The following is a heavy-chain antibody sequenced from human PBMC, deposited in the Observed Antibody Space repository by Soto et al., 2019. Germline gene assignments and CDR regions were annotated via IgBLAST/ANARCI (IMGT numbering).Heavy chain of an antibody. V-gene: IGHV3-7*01. CDR2: IKKDGTER. J-gene: IGHJ4*02. D-gene: IGHD3-3*01. CDR1: GFSFSTYS. Sequence: VGSLRLSCAASGFSFSTYSMSWVRQAPGKGLEWVADIKKDGTERYYVDSVKGRFTISRDNAKNSLYLQMNSLRADDTAVYYCARKSERYLEWLLRGTYYFDFWGQGTLVTVSS. CDR3: ARKSERYLEWLLRGTYYFDF.